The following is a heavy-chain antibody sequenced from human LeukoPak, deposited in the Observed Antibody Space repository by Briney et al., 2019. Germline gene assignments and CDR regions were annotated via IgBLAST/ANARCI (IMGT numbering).Heavy chain of an antibody. V-gene: IGHV1-2*02. CDR1: GYTFTGYY. Sequence: ASVKVSCKASGYTFTGYYMHWVRQAPGQGLEWMGWINPNSGGTNYAQKFQGRVTMTTDTSTSTAYMELRSLRSDDTAVCYCAAGSSWYSGGPSDFDYWGQGTLVTVSS. J-gene: IGHJ4*02. D-gene: IGHD6-13*01. CDR3: AAGSSWYSGGPSDFDY. CDR2: INPNSGGT.